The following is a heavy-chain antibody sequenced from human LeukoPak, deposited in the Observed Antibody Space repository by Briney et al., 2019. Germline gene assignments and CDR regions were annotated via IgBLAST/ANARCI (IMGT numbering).Heavy chain of an antibody. CDR3: AKLGGQEVYNYYVGV. D-gene: IGHD3-16*01. CDR1: GITFSSYA. J-gene: IGHJ6*03. Sequence: GGSLRLSCEASGITFSSYAMSWVRQAPGKGLEWVSGIIDSGDITYYTNSVKGRFTISRDNSKNTLYLQMNSLRAEDTAVYYCAKLGGQEVYNYYVGVWGKGTTVAVSS. V-gene: IGHV3-23*01. CDR2: IIDSGDIT.